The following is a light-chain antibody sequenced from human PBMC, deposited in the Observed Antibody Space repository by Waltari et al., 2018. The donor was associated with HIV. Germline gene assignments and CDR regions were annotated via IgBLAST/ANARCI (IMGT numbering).Light chain of an antibody. CDR1: KDLRYD. CDR3: LQHHDYPRT. Sequence: DIQMTQSPSSLSASVGDRIITTCRASKDLRYDLGCYQQKPAIPPTRLIYSTSTLQSGVSSRFSGSGSGTEFTLKISSLHPEDSATYYCLQHHDYPRTFSQGTKLEI. V-gene: IGKV1-17*01. J-gene: IGKJ2*01. CDR2: STS.